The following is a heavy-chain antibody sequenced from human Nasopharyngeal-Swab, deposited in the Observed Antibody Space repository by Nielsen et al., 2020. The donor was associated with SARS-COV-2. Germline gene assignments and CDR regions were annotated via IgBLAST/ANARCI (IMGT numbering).Heavy chain of an antibody. CDR3: ARPNMTTNYGMDV. Sequence: WVRQAPGQGLEWMGWINTNTGNPTYAQGFTGRFVFSLDTSGSTAYLQISSLKAEDTAVYYCARPNMTTNYGMDVWGQGTTVTVSS. CDR2: INTNTGNP. J-gene: IGHJ6*02. V-gene: IGHV7-4-1*02. D-gene: IGHD2-8*01.